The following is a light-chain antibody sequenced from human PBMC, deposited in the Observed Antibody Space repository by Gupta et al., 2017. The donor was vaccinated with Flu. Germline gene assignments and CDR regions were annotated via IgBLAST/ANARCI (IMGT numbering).Light chain of an antibody. J-gene: IGKJ1*01. CDR1: QTLLYRVDKKNY. CDR3: QQYYNSPRT. Sequence: VMTPSPDSLAVSLGEGAPLRCKSSQTLLYRVDKKNYLAWYQQRPGQPPRRLLYWASTRESGVPDRFSGSGSGTDCSLTISGLQAEDVAIYYCQQYYNSPRTFGQGTKMELK. CDR2: WAS. V-gene: IGKV4-1*01.